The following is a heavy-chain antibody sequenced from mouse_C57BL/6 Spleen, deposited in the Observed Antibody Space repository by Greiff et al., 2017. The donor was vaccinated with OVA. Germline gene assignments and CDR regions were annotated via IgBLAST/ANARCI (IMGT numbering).Heavy chain of an antibody. D-gene: IGHD1-2*01. CDR2: INPSTGGT. V-gene: IGHV1-42*01. CDR1: GYSFTGYY. Sequence: EVKLQQSGPELVKPGASVKISCKASGYSFTGYYMNWVKQSPEKSLEWIGEINPSTGGTTYNQKFKAKATLTVDKSSSTAYMQLKSLTSEDSAVYYCARSYDGGYYAMDYWGQGTSVTVSS. CDR3: ARSYDGGYYAMDY. J-gene: IGHJ4*01.